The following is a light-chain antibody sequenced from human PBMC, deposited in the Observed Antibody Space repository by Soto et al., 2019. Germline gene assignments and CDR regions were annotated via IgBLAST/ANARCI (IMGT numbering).Light chain of an antibody. V-gene: IGLV2-11*01. Sequence: QSALTQPRSVSGSPGQSVTISCTGTSRDVGGYNYVSWYQQHPGKAPKLMISDVNKRPSGVPDRFSGSKSGNTASLTISGLQAEDEADYHCCSYAGSYTVVFGGGTKLTVL. J-gene: IGLJ2*01. CDR3: CSYAGSYTVV. CDR1: SRDVGGYNY. CDR2: DVN.